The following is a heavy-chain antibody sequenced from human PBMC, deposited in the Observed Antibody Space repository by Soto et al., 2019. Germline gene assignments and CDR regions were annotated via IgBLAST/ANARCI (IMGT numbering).Heavy chain of an antibody. CDR2: IRGSGGST. CDR1: GFTFSSSA. D-gene: IGHD3-22*01. Sequence: DVQLLESGGGLVQPGGSLRLTCVASGFTFSSSAMSWVRQAPGKGLEWISAIRGSGGSTYYADSVKGRFAISRDNSKNTLYLQMNSLRAGDMALYYCAKGGSSYRPYSFDYWGQGALVTVFS. V-gene: IGHV3-23*01. CDR3: AKGGSSYRPYSFDY. J-gene: IGHJ4*02.